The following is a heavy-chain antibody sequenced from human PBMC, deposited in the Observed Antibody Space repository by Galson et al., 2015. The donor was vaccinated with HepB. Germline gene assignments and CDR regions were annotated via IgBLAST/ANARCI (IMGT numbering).Heavy chain of an antibody. CDR3: AKDMYVYSSSSLPDY. CDR1: GFTFDDYA. V-gene: IGHV3-9*01. Sequence: SLRLSCAASGFTFDDYAMHWVRQAPGKGLEWVSGISWNSGSIGYADSVKGRFTISRDNAKNSLYLQMNSLRAEDTALYYCAKDMYVYSSSSLPDYWGQGTLVTVSS. D-gene: IGHD6-6*01. J-gene: IGHJ4*02. CDR2: ISWNSGSI.